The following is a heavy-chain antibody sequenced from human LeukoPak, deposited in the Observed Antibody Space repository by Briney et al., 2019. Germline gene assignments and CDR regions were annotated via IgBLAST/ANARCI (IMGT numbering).Heavy chain of an antibody. CDR3: ARYCSTTTCYSPWFDP. J-gene: IGHJ5*02. V-gene: IGHV4-59*08. CDR2: IYYTGST. Sequence: PSETLSLTRTVSGGSISSYYWSWIRQPPGKGLELIGYIYYTGSTTYNPSLKSRATISVDTSKNQFSLKLRSVTAADTAVYYCARYCSTTTCYSPWFDPWGQGTLVTVSS. CDR1: GGSISSYY. D-gene: IGHD2-2*01.